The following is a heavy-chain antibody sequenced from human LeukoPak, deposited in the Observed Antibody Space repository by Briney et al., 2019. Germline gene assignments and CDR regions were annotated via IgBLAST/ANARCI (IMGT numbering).Heavy chain of an antibody. V-gene: IGHV3-48*04. J-gene: IGHJ4*02. CDR1: GFTFSSYS. Sequence: PGGSLRLSCAASGFTFSSYSMNWVRQAPGKGLEWVSYISSSSSTIYYADSVKGRFTISRDNAKNSLYLQMNSLRAEDTAVYYCARFVAPEGTPFDYWGQGTLVTVSS. CDR2: ISSSSSTI. D-gene: IGHD5-12*01. CDR3: ARFVAPEGTPFDY.